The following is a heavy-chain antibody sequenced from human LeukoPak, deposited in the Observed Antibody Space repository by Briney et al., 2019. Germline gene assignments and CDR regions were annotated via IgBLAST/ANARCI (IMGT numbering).Heavy chain of an antibody. CDR2: IIPIFGTA. J-gene: IGHJ4*02. CDR1: GYTFTSYD. D-gene: IGHD5-12*01. CDR3: AREDSGVTY. Sequence: ASVKVSCKASGYTFTSYDINWVRQATGQGLEWMGGIIPIFGTANYAQKFQGRVTITADESTSTAYMELSSLRSEDTAVYYCAREDSGVTYWGQGTLVTVSS. V-gene: IGHV1-69*13.